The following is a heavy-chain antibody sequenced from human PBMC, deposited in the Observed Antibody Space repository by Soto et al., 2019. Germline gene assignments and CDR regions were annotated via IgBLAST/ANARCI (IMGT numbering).Heavy chain of an antibody. CDR3: ARPSPAGSDFWSGQGWFDH. Sequence: GGSLRLSCAASGFTVSSHFMSWVRQAPGKGLEWVSVIFSGDNTYYADSVRGRFIISRDNSKNTLYLGMNSLRAEDTAVYYCARPSPAGSDFWSGQGWFDHWGQGILVTVSS. V-gene: IGHV3-53*01. J-gene: IGHJ5*02. CDR2: IFSGDNT. D-gene: IGHD3-3*01. CDR1: GFTVSSHF.